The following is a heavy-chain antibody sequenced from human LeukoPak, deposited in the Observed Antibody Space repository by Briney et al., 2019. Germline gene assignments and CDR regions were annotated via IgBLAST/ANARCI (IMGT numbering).Heavy chain of an antibody. Sequence: SETLSLTFTVSGGSVSSGSSYWTWIRQPPGKGLEWIGYIYYSVSTNSNPSLKSRVTISVDTSKNQFSLKLSSVTAADTAVYYCAIGNRDGYKFDFWGTGTLVTVSS. CDR3: AIGNRDGYKFDF. J-gene: IGHJ4*02. CDR2: IYYSVST. CDR1: GGSVSSGSSY. D-gene: IGHD5-24*01. V-gene: IGHV4-61*01.